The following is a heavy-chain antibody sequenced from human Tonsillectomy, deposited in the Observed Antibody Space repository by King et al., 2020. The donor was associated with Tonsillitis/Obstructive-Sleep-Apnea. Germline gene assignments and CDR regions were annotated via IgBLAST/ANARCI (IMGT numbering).Heavy chain of an antibody. D-gene: IGHD6-6*01. Sequence: LPQWGAGLLKPSETLSLTCAVYGGSFSGFYWSWIRQPPGKGLEWIGEIDHSGSTNYNPSLKSRVTISVDTSKNLFSLKLSSVTAADTAAYYWARASEAFDIWGQGTMVTVSS. CDR1: GGSFSGFY. J-gene: IGHJ3*02. CDR2: IDHSGST. CDR3: ARASEAFDI. V-gene: IGHV4-34*01.